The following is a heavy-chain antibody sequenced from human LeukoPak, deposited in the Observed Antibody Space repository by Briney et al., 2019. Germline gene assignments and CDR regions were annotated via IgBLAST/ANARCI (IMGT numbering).Heavy chain of an antibody. CDR3: AKVATPSRTSDY. V-gene: IGHV4-31*03. CDR1: GGSINSGGYY. Sequence: NSSETLSLTCTVSGGSINSGGYYWNWIRQHPGKGLEWIGYIYYSGSTYYNPSLKSRITISVDTSKNQFSLKLSSVTAADTAVYYCAKVATPSRTSDYWGQGTLVTVSS. J-gene: IGHJ4*02. D-gene: IGHD1-14*01. CDR2: IYYSGST.